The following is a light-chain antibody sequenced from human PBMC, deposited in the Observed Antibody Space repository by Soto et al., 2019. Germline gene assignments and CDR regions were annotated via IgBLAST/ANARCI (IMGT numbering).Light chain of an antibody. CDR1: SSSVWGCNS. V-gene: IGLV2-14*01. J-gene: IGLJ2*01. Sequence: QSAVTRPASASGAAGQSRTVWCPGTSSSVWGCNSVSWYQQNTSKAPKLMICEVSKRPSGVSNRCSGTKSGNTASLIISRLQAEDEADYYCTSYASTTTPVFGGGPTLTVL. CDR3: TSYASTTTPV. CDR2: EVS.